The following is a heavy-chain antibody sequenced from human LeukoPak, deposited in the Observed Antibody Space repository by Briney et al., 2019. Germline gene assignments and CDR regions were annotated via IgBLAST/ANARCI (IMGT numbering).Heavy chain of an antibody. Sequence: GGSLRLSCAASGFTVSSSYMSWVRQAPGKGLEWVSVIYSGGSTYYADSVKGRFTISRDNSKNTLYLQMNSLRAEDTAVYYCARDGVRAYCGGDCMDVWGKGTTVTTSS. CDR1: GFTVSSSY. D-gene: IGHD2-21*01. J-gene: IGHJ6*03. CDR2: IYSGGST. CDR3: ARDGVRAYCGGDCMDV. V-gene: IGHV3-66*01.